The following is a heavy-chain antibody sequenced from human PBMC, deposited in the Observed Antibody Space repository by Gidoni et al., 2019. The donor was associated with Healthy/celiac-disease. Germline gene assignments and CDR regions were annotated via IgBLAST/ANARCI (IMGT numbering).Heavy chain of an antibody. CDR3: ARETVGEMATSYGMDV. D-gene: IGHD1-26*01. CDR1: GGSLRIYY. CDR2: IYYSGST. V-gene: IGHV4-59*01. J-gene: IGHJ6*02. Sequence: QVQLQESGPGLVKPSETLSLTCTGSGGSLRIYYWSWIRQPPGKGLEWIGYIYYSGSTNYNPSLKSRVTISVDTSKNQFSLKLSSVTAADTAVYYCARETVGEMATSYGMDVWGQGTTVTVSS.